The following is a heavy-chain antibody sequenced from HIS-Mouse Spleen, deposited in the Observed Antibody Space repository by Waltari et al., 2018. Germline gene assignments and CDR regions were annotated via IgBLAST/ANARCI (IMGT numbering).Heavy chain of an antibody. CDR1: GFSLSTRGVG. CDR3: AHLTTKSTVVTPGHYFDY. Sequence: QITLKESGPTLVKPTQTLTLTCTFSGFSLSTRGVGVGWCRQHPGKALEWLALIYWDDDKRYSPSLKSRLTITKDTSKNQVVLTVTNMDPVDTASYYCAHLTTKSTVVTPGHYFDYWGQGTLVTVSS. D-gene: IGHD4-17*01. CDR2: IYWDDDK. J-gene: IGHJ4*02. V-gene: IGHV2-5*02.